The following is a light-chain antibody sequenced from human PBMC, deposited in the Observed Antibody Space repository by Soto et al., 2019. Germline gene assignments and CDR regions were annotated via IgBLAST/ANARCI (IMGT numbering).Light chain of an antibody. CDR2: DVS. J-gene: IGLJ2*01. CDR1: SSDVGAYNF. V-gene: IGLV2-14*01. Sequence: QSVLTQPASVSGSPGQSITISCTGTSSDVGAYNFVSWYQQHPGKAPKLMIYDVSHRPSGVSNRFSGSKSGNTASLTISGRQAEDEADYYCSSYATSRSVVFGGGTKVTVL. CDR3: SSYATSRSVV.